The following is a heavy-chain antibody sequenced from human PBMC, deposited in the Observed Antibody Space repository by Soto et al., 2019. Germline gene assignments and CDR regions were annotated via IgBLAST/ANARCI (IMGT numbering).Heavy chain of an antibody. Sequence: EVQLVESGGGLVRPGGSLRLSCAASGLTISNAWMSWVRQAPGKGLQWVGRIKSKTDVGTTHYASPVKGRFTISRDDSNNTLYLQMNSLKAEHTAVYYCTTSGTRYELWRGYYDTWGQGILVNVSS. CDR1: GLTISNAW. CDR2: IKSKTDVGTT. J-gene: IGHJ4*02. CDR3: TTSGTRYELWRGYYDT. V-gene: IGHV3-15*01. D-gene: IGHD3-3*01.